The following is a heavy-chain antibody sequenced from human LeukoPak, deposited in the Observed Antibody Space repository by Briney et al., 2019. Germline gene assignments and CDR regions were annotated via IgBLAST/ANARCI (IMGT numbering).Heavy chain of an antibody. Sequence: GGSLRLSCAASGFTFSNAWMSWVRQAPGKGLEWVGRIKSKTDGGTTDYAAPVKGRFTISRDDSKNTLYLQMNSLKTEDTAVYYCTTVRYFVLSDAFDIWGQGTMVTVSS. CDR2: IKSKTDGGTT. CDR3: TTVRYFVLSDAFDI. J-gene: IGHJ3*02. CDR1: GFTFSNAW. V-gene: IGHV3-15*01. D-gene: IGHD3-9*01.